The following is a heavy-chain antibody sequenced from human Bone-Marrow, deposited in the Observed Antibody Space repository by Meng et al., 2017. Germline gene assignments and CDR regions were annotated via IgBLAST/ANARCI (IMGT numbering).Heavy chain of an antibody. V-gene: IGHV2-5*02. J-gene: IGHJ4*02. CDR2: IYWDDDK. CDR3: AHRSYSSSWYGLTHFDY. CDR1: GFSLRTSGVG. Sequence: ITLKQSGPTLVQPRQTLTLPCTFSGFSLRTSGVGLGWIRQPPVKALEWLALIYWDDDKRYSPSLKSRLTITKDTSKNQVVLTMTNMDHVDTATYYCAHRSYSSSWYGLTHFDYWGQGTLVTVSS. D-gene: IGHD6-13*01.